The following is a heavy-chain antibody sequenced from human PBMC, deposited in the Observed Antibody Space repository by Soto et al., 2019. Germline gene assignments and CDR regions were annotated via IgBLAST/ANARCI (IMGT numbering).Heavy chain of an antibody. V-gene: IGHV3-30*02. D-gene: IGHD3-10*01. CDR3: AKKVNSGSGSQYFDY. CDR1: GFNFNIYG. J-gene: IGHJ4*02. CDR2: SWHDESYI. Sequence: GGSLRLSCAASGFNFNIYGMHWVRQAPGKGLEWVAFSWHDESYIYYGDSVRGRFTISRDNSKNTLFLQMNSLRAEDTAIYYCAKKVNSGSGSQYFDYWGQGTLVTVSS.